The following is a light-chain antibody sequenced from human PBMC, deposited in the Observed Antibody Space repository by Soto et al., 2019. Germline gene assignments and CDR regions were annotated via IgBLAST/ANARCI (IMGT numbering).Light chain of an antibody. CDR3: QKYNSAPRT. V-gene: IGKV1-27*01. CDR2: AAS. CDR1: QSISSW. J-gene: IGKJ1*01. Sequence: IWMTQSPSLLSASTGDRVTITCRASQSISSWLAWYQQKPGKVPKLLIYAASTLQSGVPSRFSGSGSGTDFTLTISSLQPEDVATYYCQKYNSAPRTFGQGTKVDIK.